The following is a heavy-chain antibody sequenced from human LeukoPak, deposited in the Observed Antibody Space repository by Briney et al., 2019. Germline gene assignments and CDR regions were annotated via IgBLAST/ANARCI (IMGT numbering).Heavy chain of an antibody. CDR2: SGSGGST. CDR1: GFTFSSYA. Sequence: GGSLRLSCAASGFTFSSYAMSWVRQAPGKGLEWVSGSGSGGSTYYADSVKGRFTISRDNSKNTLYLQMNSLRAEDTAVYYCATDFWSGYYPNYWGQGTLVTVSS. D-gene: IGHD3-3*01. V-gene: IGHV3-23*01. CDR3: ATDFWSGYYPNY. J-gene: IGHJ4*02.